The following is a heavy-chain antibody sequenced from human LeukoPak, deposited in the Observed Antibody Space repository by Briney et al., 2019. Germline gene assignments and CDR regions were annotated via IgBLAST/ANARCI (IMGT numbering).Heavy chain of an antibody. V-gene: IGHV3-30*18. D-gene: IGHD5-18*01. CDR2: ISYDGSNK. Sequence: GGSLRLSCAASGFTFSSYWMHWVRQAPGKGLEWVAVISYDGSNKYYADSVKGRFTISRDNSKNTLYLQMNSLRAEDTAVYYCAKDPFSYSWSFLITAYFQHWGQGTLVTVSS. CDR3: AKDPFSYSWSFLITAYFQH. CDR1: GFTFSSYW. J-gene: IGHJ1*01.